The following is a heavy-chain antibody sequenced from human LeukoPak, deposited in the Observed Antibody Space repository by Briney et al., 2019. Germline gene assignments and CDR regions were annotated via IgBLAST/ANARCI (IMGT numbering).Heavy chain of an antibody. CDR2: IYAGDSDT. D-gene: IGHD2/OR15-2a*01. CDR1: GYSFITDW. Sequence: GESLKISCEGSGYSFITDWIGWVRQVPGKGLEWRGIIYAGDSDTRYSPAFEGQVTMSVDKSISTASLQWSSLKASDTAIYYCARANISPRVPWYYHYVAVWGKGTTVTVPS. V-gene: IGHV5-51*01. J-gene: IGHJ6*03. CDR3: ARANISPRVPWYYHYVAV.